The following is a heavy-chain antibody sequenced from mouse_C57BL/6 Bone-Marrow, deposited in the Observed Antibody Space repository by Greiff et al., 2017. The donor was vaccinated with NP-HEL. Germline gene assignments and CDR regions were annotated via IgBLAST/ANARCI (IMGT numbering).Heavy chain of an antibody. CDR3: ASTGNWDGPFDY. D-gene: IGHD4-1*01. Sequence: EVQLQQSGPELVKPGASVKISCKASGYTFTDYYMNWVKQSHGKSLEWIGDINPNNGGTSYNQKFKGKATLTVDKSSSTAYMELRSLTSEDSAVYYCASTGNWDGPFDYWGQGTTLTVSS. J-gene: IGHJ2*01. CDR2: INPNNGGT. V-gene: IGHV1-26*01. CDR1: GYTFTDYY.